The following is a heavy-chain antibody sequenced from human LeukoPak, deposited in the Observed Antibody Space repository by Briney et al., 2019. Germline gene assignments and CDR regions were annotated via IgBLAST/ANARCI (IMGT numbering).Heavy chain of an antibody. D-gene: IGHD1-26*01. V-gene: IGHV3-23*01. CDR1: GFTFSSYA. Sequence: HPGGSLRLSCAASGFTFSSYAMHWVRQAPGKGLEWVSAISGSGGSTYYADSVKGRFTISRDNSKNTLYLQMNSLRAEDTAVYYCAKDLPSGSLPDDAFDIWGQGTMVTVSS. CDR3: AKDLPSGSLPDDAFDI. J-gene: IGHJ3*02. CDR2: ISGSGGST.